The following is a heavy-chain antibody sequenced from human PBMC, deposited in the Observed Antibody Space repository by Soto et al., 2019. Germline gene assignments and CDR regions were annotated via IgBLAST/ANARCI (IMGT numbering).Heavy chain of an antibody. Sequence: SETLSLTCTVSGGSVSSYYWSWIRQPPGKGLEWIGYIYYSGSTNYNPSLKSRVTISVDTPKNQFSLKLSSVTAADTAVYYCAAMTDTAMVLDYWGQGTLVTVSS. V-gene: IGHV4-59*02. CDR2: IYYSGST. J-gene: IGHJ4*02. D-gene: IGHD5-18*01. CDR3: AAMTDTAMVLDY. CDR1: GGSVSSYY.